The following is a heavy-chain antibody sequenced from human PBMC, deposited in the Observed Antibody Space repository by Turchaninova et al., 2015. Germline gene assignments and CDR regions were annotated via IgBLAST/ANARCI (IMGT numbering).Heavy chain of an antibody. CDR1: GFTFSDYW. CDR2: IHKDGSSK. CDR3: XXDRGYDSGWXGGMXX. V-gene: IGHV3-74*01. Sequence: EVHLVESGGGLVQPGGSLRLSCAGSGFTFSDYWMHWVRRAPGKGLEWVSRIHKDGSSKAYADSXXGRXXXSRXXAKNXLYLQXXSLXAXDTGVYYXXXDRGYDSGWXGGMXXWGQGTLVTXSS. D-gene: IGHD6-13*01. J-gene: IGHJ4*02.